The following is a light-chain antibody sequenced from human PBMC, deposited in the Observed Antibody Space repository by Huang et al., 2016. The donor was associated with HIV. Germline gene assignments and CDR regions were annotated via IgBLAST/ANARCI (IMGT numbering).Light chain of an antibody. V-gene: IGKV3-15*01. J-gene: IGKJ2*01. CDR2: GAS. CDR1: QSVNIN. CDR3: QHYNNWPYT. Sequence: EIEVTQSPATLSVSPGERATLSCRTSQSVNINLAWYHQQPGQAPRLLIFGASTRATVIPARFSGSGSGTESTLTISSLQSEDFAVYYCQHYNNWPYTFGQGAKVEI.